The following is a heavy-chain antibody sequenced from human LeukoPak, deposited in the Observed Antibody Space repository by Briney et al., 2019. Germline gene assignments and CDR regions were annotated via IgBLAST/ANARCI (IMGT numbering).Heavy chain of an antibody. V-gene: IGHV1-2*02. CDR3: ARDGRHRNHPYDY. J-gene: IGHJ4*02. D-gene: IGHD1-14*01. CDR1: GHTFTGYY. CDR2: INPDNGVT. Sequence: GASVKVSCKASGHTFTGYYIHWVRQAPGQGLEWMGGINPDNGVTNYAQKFQGRVTMTRDTSISTAYMELSRLRSDDTAVYYCARDGRHRNHPYDYGGQGTLVTVSS.